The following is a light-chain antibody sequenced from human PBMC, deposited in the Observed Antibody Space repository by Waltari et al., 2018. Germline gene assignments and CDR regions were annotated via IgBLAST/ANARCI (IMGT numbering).Light chain of an antibody. Sequence: QSALTQPASVSGSPGQSITISCTGTSSDVGAYKFVSWYQQHPGKAPHLIIYEVSERPPGVSNRFSGSKSDNTASLTISGLQAEDEADYYCSSYTTSTAPGVFGAGTKVTVL. J-gene: IGLJ1*01. CDR2: EVS. V-gene: IGLV2-14*01. CDR3: SSYTTSTAPGV. CDR1: SSDVGAYKF.